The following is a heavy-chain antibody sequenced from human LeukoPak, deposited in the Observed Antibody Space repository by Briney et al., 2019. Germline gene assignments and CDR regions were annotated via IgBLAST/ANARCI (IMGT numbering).Heavy chain of an antibody. V-gene: IGHV4-39*07. J-gene: IGHJ4*02. CDR2: VYYSGST. CDR1: GGSISSSSYY. D-gene: IGHD3-10*01. CDR3: ARLSNYYGSGSYYSPGYYFDY. Sequence: SETLSLTCTVSGGSISSSSYYWGWIRQPPGKGLEWIGSVYYSGSTYYNPSLKSRVTMSVDTSKNQFSLKLSSVTAADTAVYYCARLSNYYGSGSYYSPGYYFDYWGQGTLVTVSS.